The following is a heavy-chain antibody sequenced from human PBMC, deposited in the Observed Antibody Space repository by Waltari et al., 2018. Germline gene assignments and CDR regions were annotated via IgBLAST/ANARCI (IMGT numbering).Heavy chain of an antibody. D-gene: IGHD5-12*01. CDR2: INEDGSEK. V-gene: IGHV3-7*01. J-gene: IGHJ4*02. Sequence: EVQLVESGGGLVQPGGSLRLSCEVSGFTFSRNWMSWVRQDPGKGLEWVAKINEDGSEKYYVDSVKGRFTISRDNAKSSLLLQVNSLRGEDTGVYYCVRDREYSLDYWGQGTLVTVSS. CDR1: GFTFSRNW. CDR3: VRDREYSLDY.